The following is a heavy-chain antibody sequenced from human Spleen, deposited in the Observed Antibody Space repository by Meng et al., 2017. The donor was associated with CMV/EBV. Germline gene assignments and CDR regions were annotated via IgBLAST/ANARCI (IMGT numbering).Heavy chain of an antibody. J-gene: IGHJ5*02. Sequence: SCKASGDPYNNYPITWVRQAPGQGLEWMGNIIPILGTVNYAQKFQGRVAISADKSTNTAYIELRGLRSDDTAVYFCASPAMGNWFDPWGQGTLVTVSS. V-gene: IGHV1-69*08. D-gene: IGHD3-16*01. CDR3: ASPAMGNWFDP. CDR1: GDPYNNYP. CDR2: IIPILGTV.